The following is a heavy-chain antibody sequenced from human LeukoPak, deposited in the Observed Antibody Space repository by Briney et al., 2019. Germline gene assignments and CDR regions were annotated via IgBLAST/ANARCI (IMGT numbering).Heavy chain of an antibody. D-gene: IGHD2/OR15-2a*01. V-gene: IGHV3-7*03. CDR1: GFTFSSYA. CDR3: ASLSEDY. CDR2: IKTDGSEK. J-gene: IGHJ4*02. Sequence: GGSLRLSCAASGFTFSSYAMSWVRQAPGKGLEWVANIKTDGSEKYYVDSVKGRFTISRDNAKNSLYLQMNSLRAEDTAVYYCASLSEDYWGQGTLVTVSS.